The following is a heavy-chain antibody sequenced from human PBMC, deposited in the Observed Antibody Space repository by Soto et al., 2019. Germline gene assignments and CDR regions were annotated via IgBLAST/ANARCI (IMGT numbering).Heavy chain of an antibody. J-gene: IGHJ6*03. CDR1: GGTFSSYT. CDR2: IIPILGIA. V-gene: IGHV1-69*02. D-gene: IGHD6-13*01. CDR3: AGVIAAAGTLDYYYMDV. Sequence: QVQLVQSGAEVKKPGSSVKVSCKASGGTFSSYTISWVRQAPGQGLEWMGRIIPILGIANYAQKFQGRVTITADKSTSTAYMELSSLRSEDTAVYYCAGVIAAAGTLDYYYMDVWGKGTTVTVSS.